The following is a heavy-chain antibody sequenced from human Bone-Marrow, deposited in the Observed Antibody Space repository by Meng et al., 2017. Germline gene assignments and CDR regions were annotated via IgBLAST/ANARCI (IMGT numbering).Heavy chain of an antibody. V-gene: IGHV3-33*01. CDR2: IWYDGSNK. CDR3: ARDSSPRVEWLLYSFDY. D-gene: IGHD3-3*01. CDR1: GFTFSSYG. Sequence: GESLKISCAASGFTFSSYGMHWVRQAPGKGLEWVAVIWYDGSNKYYADSVKGRFTISRDNSKNTLYLQMNSLRAEDTAVYYCARDSSPRVEWLLYSFDYWGQGTLVTVSS. J-gene: IGHJ4*02.